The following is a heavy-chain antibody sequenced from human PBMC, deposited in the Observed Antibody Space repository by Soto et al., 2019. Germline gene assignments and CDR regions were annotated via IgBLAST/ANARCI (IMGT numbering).Heavy chain of an antibody. D-gene: IGHD2-2*01. CDR2: ITCNGGII. J-gene: IGHJ6*02. CDR3: AREVVTLIDYYYYGMDV. V-gene: IGHV3-30*03. CDR1: GFTFDDHA. Sequence: PGGSLRLSCAASGFTFDDHAMHWVRQAPGKGLEWVAVITCNGGIIDYADSVKGRFTISRDNSKNTLYLQMNSLRAEDTAVYYCAREVVTLIDYYYYGMDVWGQGTTVTVSS.